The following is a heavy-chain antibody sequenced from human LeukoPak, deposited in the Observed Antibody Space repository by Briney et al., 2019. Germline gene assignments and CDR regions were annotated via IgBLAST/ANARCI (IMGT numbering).Heavy chain of an antibody. J-gene: IGHJ3*02. Sequence: SETLSLTCTVSGGSVSSGSYYWSWIRQPPGKGLEWIGYIYYSGSTYYNPSLKSRVTISVDTSKNQFSLKLSSVTAADTAVYYCARSIAAAGTLYAFDIWGQGTMVTVSS. CDR1: GGSVSSGSYY. D-gene: IGHD6-13*01. CDR2: IYYSGST. V-gene: IGHV4-61*01. CDR3: ARSIAAAGTLYAFDI.